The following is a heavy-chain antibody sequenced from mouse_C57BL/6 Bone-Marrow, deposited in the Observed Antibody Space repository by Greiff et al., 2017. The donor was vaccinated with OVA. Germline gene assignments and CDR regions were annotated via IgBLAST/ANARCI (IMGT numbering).Heavy chain of an antibody. D-gene: IGHD2-2*01. CDR2: IYPGSGNT. V-gene: IGHV1-66*01. Sequence: VKLMESGPELVKPGASVKISCKASGYSFTSYYIHWVKQRPGQGLAWIGWIYPGSGNTKYNEKFKGKATLTADTSSSTAYMQLSSLTSEDSAVYYCARKGIYYGYAWFAYWGQGTLVTVSA. CDR3: ARKGIYYGYAWFAY. CDR1: GYSFTSYY. J-gene: IGHJ3*01.